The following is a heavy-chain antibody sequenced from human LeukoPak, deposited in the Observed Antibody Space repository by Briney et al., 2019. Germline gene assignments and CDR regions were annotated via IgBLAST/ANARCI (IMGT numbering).Heavy chain of an antibody. D-gene: IGHD2-15*01. CDR2: INHSGST. CDR1: GFTFSSYS. V-gene: IGHV4-34*01. Sequence: GSLRLSCAASGFTFSSYSMNWIRQPPGKGLEWIGEINHSGSTNYNPSLKSRVTISVDTSKNQFSLRLSSVTAADTAVYYCARRRPVVAAMDYWGQGTLVTVSS. CDR3: ARRRPVVAAMDY. J-gene: IGHJ4*02.